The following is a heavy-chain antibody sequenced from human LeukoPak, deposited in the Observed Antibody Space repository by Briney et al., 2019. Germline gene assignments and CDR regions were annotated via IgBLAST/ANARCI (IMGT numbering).Heavy chain of an antibody. J-gene: IGHJ4*02. V-gene: IGHV1-8*01. D-gene: IGHD3-22*01. Sequence: SGNTGYAQKFQGRVTMTRNTSISTAYMELSSLRSEDTAVYYCARGFGGYYDSSGYYYPLGYWGQGTLVTVSS. CDR2: SGNT. CDR3: ARGFGGYYDSSGYYYPLGY.